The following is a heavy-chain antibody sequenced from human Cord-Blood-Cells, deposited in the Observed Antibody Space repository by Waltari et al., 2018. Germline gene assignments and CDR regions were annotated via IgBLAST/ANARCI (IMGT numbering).Heavy chain of an antibody. Sequence: QVQLVQSGAEVKKPGASVKVSCKASGYTFTSYDINWVRQATGQGLEWMGWMNPNSSNTGHAQKFQGRVTITRNTSISTAYMELSSLRSEDTAVYYCAREGYLSEQLFDYWGQGTLVTVSS. V-gene: IGHV1-8*03. D-gene: IGHD6-13*01. CDR3: AREGYLSEQLFDY. CDR2: MNPNSSNT. J-gene: IGHJ4*02. CDR1: GYTFTSYD.